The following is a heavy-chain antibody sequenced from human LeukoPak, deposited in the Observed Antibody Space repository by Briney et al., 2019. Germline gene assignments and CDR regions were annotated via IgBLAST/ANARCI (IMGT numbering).Heavy chain of an antibody. D-gene: IGHD2-2*02. CDR3: ATAPILRGEGGEHYKYGMDV. CDR2: IYHNGTP. V-gene: IGHV4-4*02. J-gene: IGHJ6*02. Sequence: PSETLSLTCAVSVGSINSGNWWSWVRQSPGKGLEWIGEIYHNGTPNYNPSLKSRVTISAETFKNHFSLKMTSVTAADTAVYYCATAPILRGEGGEHYKYGMDVWGQGTTVIVSS. CDR1: VGSINSGNW.